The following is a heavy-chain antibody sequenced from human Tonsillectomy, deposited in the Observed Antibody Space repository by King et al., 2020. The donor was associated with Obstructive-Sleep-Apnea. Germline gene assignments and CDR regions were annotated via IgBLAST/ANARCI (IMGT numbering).Heavy chain of an antibody. Sequence: QLVQSGPEVKKPGTSVRVSCKASGFTFSKSAVQWVRQARGQRLEWIGGIAVGSGDTNYAQRFQGRVTITRDISTSTAYMELSSLRSDDSAVLYCASILYDGSWTGPGPWGQGTVLTVS. CDR2: IAVGSGDT. D-gene: IGHD3/OR15-3a*01. CDR1: GFTFSKSA. V-gene: IGHV1-58*03. J-gene: IGHJ1*01. CDR3: ASILYDGSWTGPGP.